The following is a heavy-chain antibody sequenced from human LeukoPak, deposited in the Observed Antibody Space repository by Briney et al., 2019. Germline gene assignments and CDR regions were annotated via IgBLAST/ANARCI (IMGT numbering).Heavy chain of an antibody. CDR3: VQQEGRDTYGRNWYLGL. CDR1: GFSFSDYG. Sequence: GGSLRLSCGASGFSFSDYGMHWVRQAPGKGLEWVAFIRHDGNKKNLPDSMKGRFSVSRDNSNNTLYLQMNSLRPDDTALYSCVQQEGRDTYGRNWYLGLWGRGTLVTVSS. D-gene: IGHD2-8*01. J-gene: IGHJ2*01. V-gene: IGHV3-30*02. CDR2: IRHDGNKK.